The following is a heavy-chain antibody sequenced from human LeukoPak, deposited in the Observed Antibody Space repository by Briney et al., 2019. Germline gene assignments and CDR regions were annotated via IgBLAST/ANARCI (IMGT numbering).Heavy chain of an antibody. V-gene: IGHV3-74*03. J-gene: IGHJ4*02. CDR1: GFTFSRYW. D-gene: IGHD2-21*02. CDR2: ISPDGSTT. Sequence: GGSLRLSCAASGFTFSRYWMHWVRQAPGKGLMWVSRISPDGSTTLYADSVKGRFTISRDNSKNTLYPQMNSLRAEDTAVYYCAKAFVIVVVTATTYYFDYWGQGTLVTVSS. CDR3: AKAFVIVVVTATTYYFDY.